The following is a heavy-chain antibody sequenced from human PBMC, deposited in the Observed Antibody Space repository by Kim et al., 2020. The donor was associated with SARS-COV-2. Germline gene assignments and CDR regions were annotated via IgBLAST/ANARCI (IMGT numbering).Heavy chain of an antibody. D-gene: IGHD3-10*01. J-gene: IGHJ6*02. CDR3: ARRLTMVRGVRQPMDV. V-gene: IGHV5-10-1*01. CDR2: IDPSDSYS. Sequence: GESLKISCQGSGYSFTDYWISWVRQKPGKGLEWMGKIDPSDSYSRYSPSFEGHVTISVDKSTSTAYLQWNSLKASDTAVYYCARRLTMVRGVRQPMDVWGQGTTVNVSS. CDR1: GYSFTDYW.